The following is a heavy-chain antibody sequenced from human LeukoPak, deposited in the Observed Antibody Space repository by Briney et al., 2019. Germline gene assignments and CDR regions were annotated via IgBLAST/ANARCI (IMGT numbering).Heavy chain of an antibody. V-gene: IGHV3-53*01. CDR3: ARDAPQVPAAGVLAS. CDR2: MYSGGDT. J-gene: IGHJ4*02. Sequence: GGSLRLSCAASGFNVSDNYMRWVRQAPGKGLEWVSVMYSGGDTYYADSVKGRFTFSRDISKNTLYLQMNGLRTEDTAMYYCARDAPQVPAAGVLASRGQGTLVTVSS. CDR1: GFNVSDNY. D-gene: IGHD6-13*01.